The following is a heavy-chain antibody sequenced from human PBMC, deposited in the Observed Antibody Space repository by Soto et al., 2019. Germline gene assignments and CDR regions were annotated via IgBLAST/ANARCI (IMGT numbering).Heavy chain of an antibody. CDR3: ARQYSSSWIGGY. Sequence: QVQLVESGGGVVQPGRSLRLSCAASGFTFSSYGMHWVRQAPGKGLEWVAVISYDGSNKYYADSVKGRFTISRDNSKNTLYLQMNSLRAEDTAVYYCARQYSSSWIGGYWGQGTLVTVSS. CDR2: ISYDGSNK. CDR1: GFTFSSYG. D-gene: IGHD6-13*01. V-gene: IGHV3-30*03. J-gene: IGHJ4*02.